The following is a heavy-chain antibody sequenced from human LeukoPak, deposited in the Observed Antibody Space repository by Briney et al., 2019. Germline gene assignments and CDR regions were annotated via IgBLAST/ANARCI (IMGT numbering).Heavy chain of an antibody. D-gene: IGHD3-16*01. J-gene: IGHJ4*02. Sequence: GGSLRLPCAASGFTFSSYGMHWVRQAPGKGLEWVAVISYDGSNKYYADSVKGRFTISRDNSKNTLYLQMNSLRAEDTAVYYCARRPKRFMTGQGVYYFDYWGQGTLVTVSS. CDR3: ARRPKRFMTGQGVYYFDY. CDR2: ISYDGSNK. CDR1: GFTFSSYG. V-gene: IGHV3-30*03.